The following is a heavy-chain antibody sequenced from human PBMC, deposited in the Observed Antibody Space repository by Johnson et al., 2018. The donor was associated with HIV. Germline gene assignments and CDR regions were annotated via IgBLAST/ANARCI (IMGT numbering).Heavy chain of an antibody. CDR2: INWNGGRT. V-gene: IGHV3-20*04. J-gene: IGHJ3*02. Sequence: VLLVESGGGVVRPGGSLRLSCAASGFRFDDYGMTWVRQAPGKGLEWVSGINWNGGRTGYADSVKGRFTISRDNAKNSLYLQMNSLRAEDTALYYCAREMVVAGAFDIWGQGTMVTVSS. CDR1: GFRFDDYG. CDR3: AREMVVAGAFDI. D-gene: IGHD2-21*01.